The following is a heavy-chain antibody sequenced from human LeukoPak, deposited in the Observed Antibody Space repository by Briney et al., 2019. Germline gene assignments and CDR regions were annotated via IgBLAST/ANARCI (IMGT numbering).Heavy chain of an antibody. V-gene: IGHV3-7*03. CDR2: INQDGSEK. CDR1: GFTFSNYW. CDR3: ARAIESYDILTGYYSVGYYGMDV. Sequence: GGSLRLSCAASGFTFSNYWMSWVRQAPGKGLDWVANINQDGSEKYYVHSVRGRFTISRDNAKNSVHLQMNNLRAEDTAVYYCARAIESYDILTGYYSVGYYGMDVWGQGTTVTVSS. J-gene: IGHJ6*02. D-gene: IGHD3-9*01.